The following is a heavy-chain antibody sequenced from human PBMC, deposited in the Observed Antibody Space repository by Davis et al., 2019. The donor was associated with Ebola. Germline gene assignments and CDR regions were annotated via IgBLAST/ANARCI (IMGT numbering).Heavy chain of an antibody. CDR2: INHSGST. V-gene: IGHV4-34*01. CDR3: ARASTVTPFDY. Sequence: SETLSPTCPVYGGSFSGYYWSWTRQPPGKGLEWIGEINHSGSTNYNPSLKSRVTISVDTSKNQFSLKLSSVTAADTAVYYCARASTVTPFDYWGQGTLVTVSS. CDR1: GGSFSGYY. J-gene: IGHJ4*02. D-gene: IGHD4-11*01.